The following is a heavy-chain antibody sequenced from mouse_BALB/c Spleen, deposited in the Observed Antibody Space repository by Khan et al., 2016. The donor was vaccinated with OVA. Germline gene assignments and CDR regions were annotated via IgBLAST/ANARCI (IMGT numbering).Heavy chain of an antibody. CDR3: ARQPYYQYNIKDY. CDR1: GFSLTNYG. V-gene: IGHV2-6-1*01. CDR2: IWSDGST. D-gene: IGHD2-10*01. Sequence: QVQLQQSGPGLVAPSQSLSITCTISGFSLTNYGIHWVRQPPGKGLEWLVVIWSDGSTTYNSALKSRLTISKDNSKSQVFLKMNSLQTDDTAVYFCARQPYYQYNIKDYWGQGTSVTVSS. J-gene: IGHJ4*01.